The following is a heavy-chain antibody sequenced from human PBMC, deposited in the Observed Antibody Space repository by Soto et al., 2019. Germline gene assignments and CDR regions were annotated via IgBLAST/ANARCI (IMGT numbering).Heavy chain of an antibody. CDR1: GGSISSYY. CDR2: IDYSGST. D-gene: IGHD5-18*01. Sequence: SETLSLTCTVSGGSISSYYWSWIRQPPGKGLEWIGNIDYSGSTNYNPSLKSRVTLSIDTSKNQFSLKLMSVTAADTAVYYCARERYSYALDYWGQGTQVTAPQ. J-gene: IGHJ4*02. CDR3: ARERYSYALDY. V-gene: IGHV4-59*01.